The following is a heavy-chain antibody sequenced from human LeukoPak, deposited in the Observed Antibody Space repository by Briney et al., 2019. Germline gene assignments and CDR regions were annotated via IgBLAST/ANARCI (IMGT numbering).Heavy chain of an antibody. J-gene: IGHJ3*02. CDR3: ARDRRNVLMATLLSGAFDI. V-gene: IGHV1-46*01. CDR1: GYTFTSYY. D-gene: IGHD5-24*01. CDR2: INPSGGST. Sequence: ASVKVSCKASGYTFTSYYMHWVRQAPGQGLEWMGIINPSGGSTSYAQKFQGRVTMTRDTSTSTVYMELSSLRSEDTAVYYCARDRRNVLMATLLSGAFDIWGQGTMVTVSS.